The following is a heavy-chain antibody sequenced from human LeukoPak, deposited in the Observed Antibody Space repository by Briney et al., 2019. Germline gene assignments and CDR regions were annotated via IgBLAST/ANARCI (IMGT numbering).Heavy chain of an antibody. D-gene: IGHD3-9*01. V-gene: IGHV1-69*02. J-gene: IGHJ6*03. CDR2: IIPILGIA. Sequence: SVKVSCKASGGTFSSYTISWVRQAPGQGLEWMGRIIPILGIANYAQKFQGRVTIAADKSTSTAYMELSSLRSEDTAVYYCARVDYDILTGYHMDVWGKGTTVTVSS. CDR1: GGTFSSYT. CDR3: ARVDYDILTGYHMDV.